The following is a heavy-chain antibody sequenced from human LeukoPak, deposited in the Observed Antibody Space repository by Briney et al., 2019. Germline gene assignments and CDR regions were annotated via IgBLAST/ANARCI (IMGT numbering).Heavy chain of an antibody. CDR1: GGTFSSYA. D-gene: IGHD4-23*01. CDR3: ARGDYGGNPDY. CDR2: IIPIFGTA. J-gene: IGHJ4*02. Sequence: SSVKVSCKASGGTFSSYAISWVRQAPGQGLEWMGRIIPIFGTANYAQKFQGGVTITTDESTSTAYMELSSLRSEDTAVYYCARGDYGGNPDYWGQGTLVTVSS. V-gene: IGHV1-69*05.